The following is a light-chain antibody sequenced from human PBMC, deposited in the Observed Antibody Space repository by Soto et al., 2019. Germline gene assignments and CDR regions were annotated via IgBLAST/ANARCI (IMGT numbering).Light chain of an antibody. Sequence: IQITQSPSSLSSSVLERFTLTCRASRYIRTDVSWYQQRPGQAPKVLIYVASHLQSGVPSRFSGSGYGTDFSLTISSLQPEDIATYYCQQYDNLPPITFGQGTRLEI. CDR3: QQYDNLPPIT. V-gene: IGKV1-6*01. J-gene: IGKJ5*01. CDR2: VAS. CDR1: RYIRTD.